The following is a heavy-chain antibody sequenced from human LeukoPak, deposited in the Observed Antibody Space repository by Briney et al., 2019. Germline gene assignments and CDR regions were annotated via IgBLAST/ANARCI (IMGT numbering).Heavy chain of an antibody. Sequence: GGSLRLSCAASGFTFSSYGMHWVRQAPGKGLEWVAIISYDGSNKYYADSVKGRFTISRDNSKNTLYLQMNSLRAEDTAVYYCAAHSSSSLRYYYYYMDVWGKGTTVTVSS. CDR1: GFTFSSYG. D-gene: IGHD6-6*01. CDR2: ISYDGSNK. V-gene: IGHV3-30*03. CDR3: AAHSSSSLRYYYYYMDV. J-gene: IGHJ6*03.